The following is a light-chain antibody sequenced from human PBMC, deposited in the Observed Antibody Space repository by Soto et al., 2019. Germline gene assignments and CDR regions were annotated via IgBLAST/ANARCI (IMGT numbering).Light chain of an antibody. CDR2: GAS. CDR3: QQYGSSQP. V-gene: IGKV3-20*01. Sequence: PGERATLSCRASQSVSSSYLAWYQQKPGQAPRLLIYGASSRATGIPDRFSGSGSGTDFTLTISRLEPEDFAVYYCQQYGSSQPFGQGTKVDI. J-gene: IGKJ1*01. CDR1: QSVSSSY.